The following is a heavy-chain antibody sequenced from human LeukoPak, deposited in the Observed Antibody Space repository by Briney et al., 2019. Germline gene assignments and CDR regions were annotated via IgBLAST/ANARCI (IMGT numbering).Heavy chain of an antibody. V-gene: IGHV4-4*07. D-gene: IGHD6-19*01. CDR3: AVIAVAGTGYYFDY. CDR2: IYTSGST. CDR1: GGSISSYY. Sequence: PSETLSLTCTVSGGSISSYYWSWIRQPAGKGLEWIGRIYTSGSTNYNPSLKSRVTMSVDTSKNQFSLKLGSVTAADTAVYYCAVIAVAGTGYYFDYWGQGTLVTVSS. J-gene: IGHJ4*02.